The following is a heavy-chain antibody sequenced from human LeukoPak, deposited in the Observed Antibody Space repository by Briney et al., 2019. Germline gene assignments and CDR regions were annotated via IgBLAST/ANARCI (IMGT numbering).Heavy chain of an antibody. CDR2: IYYSGST. D-gene: IGHD6-19*01. V-gene: IGHV4-61*08. CDR3: ARKLGIAVGDYYYYGLDV. Sequence: SETLSLTCTVSGGSVNSGDSFWSWIRQPPGKGLEWIGNIYYSGSTNYNPSLQSRVTVSIDTFKNQFSLKVRSVTPADTAVYYCARKLGIAVGDYYYYGLDVWGQGTTVTVSS. J-gene: IGHJ6*02. CDR1: GGSVNSGDSF.